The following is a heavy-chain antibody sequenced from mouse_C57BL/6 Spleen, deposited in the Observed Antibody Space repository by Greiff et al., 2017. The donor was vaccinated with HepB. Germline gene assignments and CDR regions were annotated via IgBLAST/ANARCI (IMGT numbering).Heavy chain of an antibody. D-gene: IGHD1-1*01. CDR1: GYTFTSYW. CDR3: ASGYYGYAMDY. CDR2: IDPSDSYT. J-gene: IGHJ4*01. V-gene: IGHV1-59*01. Sequence: VQLQQSGAELVRPGTSVKLSCKASGYTFTSYWMHWVKQRPGQGLEWIGVIDPSDSYTNYNQKFKGKATLTVDTSSSTAYMQLSSLTSEDSAVYYCASGYYGYAMDYGGQGTSVTVSS.